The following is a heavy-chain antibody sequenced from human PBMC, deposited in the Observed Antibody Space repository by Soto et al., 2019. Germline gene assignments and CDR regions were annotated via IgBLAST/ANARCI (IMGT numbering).Heavy chain of an antibody. Sequence: GASVKVSCKASGYTFTSYGISWVRQAPGQGLEWMGWISAYNGNTNYAQKLQGRVTMTTDTSTSTAYMELRSLRSDDTAMYYCARVKEEISNYYYYGMDVWGQGTTVTVSS. CDR1: GYTFTSYG. CDR3: ARVKEEISNYYYYGMDV. CDR2: ISAYNGNT. V-gene: IGHV1-18*04. J-gene: IGHJ6*02.